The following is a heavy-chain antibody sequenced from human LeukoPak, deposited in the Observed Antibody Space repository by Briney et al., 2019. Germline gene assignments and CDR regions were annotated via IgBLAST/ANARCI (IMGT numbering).Heavy chain of an antibody. V-gene: IGHV3-20*01. J-gene: IGHJ4*02. CDR2: IDSKGGST. D-gene: IGHD3-10*01. Sequence: GGSLRLSCAASGFNFDDYDMTWVRQAPGKGLEWVSGIDSKGGSTGYADSVKGRFTISRDNAKNSLYLQMNSLRAEDTAFYHCARDRHCASGIFAYWGQGTLVTVSS. CDR3: ARDRHCASGIFAY. CDR1: GFNFDDYD.